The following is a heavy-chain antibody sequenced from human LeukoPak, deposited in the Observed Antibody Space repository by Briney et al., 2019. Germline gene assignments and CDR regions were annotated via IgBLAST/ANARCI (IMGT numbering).Heavy chain of an antibody. Sequence: GGSLRLSCAASGFTFDDYGMSWVRQAPGKGLEWVSGINWNGGSTGYADSVKGRFTISRDNAKNSLYLQMNSLRAEDTAVYYCARDTYSSGWYYYYYMDVWGKGTTVTVSS. V-gene: IGHV3-20*04. CDR2: INWNGGST. CDR3: ARDTYSSGWYYYYYMDV. CDR1: GFTFDDYG. D-gene: IGHD6-19*01. J-gene: IGHJ6*03.